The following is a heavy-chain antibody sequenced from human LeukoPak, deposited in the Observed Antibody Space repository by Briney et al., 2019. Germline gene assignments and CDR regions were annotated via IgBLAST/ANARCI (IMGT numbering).Heavy chain of an antibody. D-gene: IGHD3-22*01. CDR3: ARQYYDRTGYYYFDH. CDR2: MYYSGST. CDR1: GDAITGSTYY. Sequence: SETLFLTCTVSGDAITGSTYYWGWIRQPPGKGLEWIGSMYYSGSTYSNASLKSRVTISADTSKNQFSLKLSSVTAADTATYYCARQYYDRTGYYYFDHWTQGTLVTVSS. V-gene: IGHV4-39*01. J-gene: IGHJ4*02.